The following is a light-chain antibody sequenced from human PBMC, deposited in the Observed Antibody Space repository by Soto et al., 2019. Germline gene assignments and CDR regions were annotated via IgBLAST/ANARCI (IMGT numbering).Light chain of an antibody. CDR3: CSYTGSVTFVL. CDR2: DII. V-gene: IGLV1-40*01. Sequence: QSVLTQPPSVSGAPGQRVTISCTGSSSNIGAGYDVHWYQQLPGTAPKLLIYDIIHRPSGVPDRFSGSKSGNTASLTISGLRADDEADYYCCSYTGSVTFVLFGGGTKLTVL. J-gene: IGLJ2*01. CDR1: SSNIGAGYD.